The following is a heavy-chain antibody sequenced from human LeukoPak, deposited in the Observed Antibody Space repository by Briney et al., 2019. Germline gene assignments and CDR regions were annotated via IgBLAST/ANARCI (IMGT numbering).Heavy chain of an antibody. CDR3: ARHSIAAAGPLWYFDL. J-gene: IGHJ2*01. V-gene: IGHV4-39*01. CDR2: IYYSGST. Sequence: NPSETLSVTCTVSGGSISSSSYYWGWIRQPPGKGLEWIGSIYYSGSTYYNPSLKSRVTISVDTSKNQFSLKLSSVTAADTAVYYCARHSIAAAGPLWYFDLWGRGTLVTVSS. D-gene: IGHD6-13*01. CDR1: GGSISSSSYY.